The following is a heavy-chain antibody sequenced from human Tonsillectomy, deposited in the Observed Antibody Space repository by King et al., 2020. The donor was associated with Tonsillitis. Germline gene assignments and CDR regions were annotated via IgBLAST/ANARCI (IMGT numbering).Heavy chain of an antibody. CDR1: GFTFSSYA. D-gene: IGHD3-22*01. V-gene: IGHV3-30*04. CDR2: ISFDGSNK. CDR3: ARAGNYYDSSCYYPDAFDI. Sequence: HVQLVESGGGVVQPGRSLRLSCAASGFTFSSYAMHWVRQAPGKGLEWVAIISFDGSNKYYADSVKGRFTISRDNSKNTLYLQMNSLRAEDTAVYYCARAGNYYDSSCYYPDAFDIWGQGTMVTVSS. J-gene: IGHJ3*02.